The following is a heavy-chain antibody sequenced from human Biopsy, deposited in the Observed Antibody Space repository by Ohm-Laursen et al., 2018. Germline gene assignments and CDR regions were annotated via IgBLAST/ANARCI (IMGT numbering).Heavy chain of an antibody. CDR3: GRREVVITHDAFDT. D-gene: IGHD3-22*01. CDR2: VYYSGST. J-gene: IGHJ3*02. Sequence: SDTLSLTCTVSGGSISSYYWTWIRQPPGKGLEWIGDVYYSGSTNRNPSLKSRVTILVDTSKNQFSLKLNSVNAADTAVYYCGRREVVITHDAFDTWGQGTMVTVSS. CDR1: GGSISSYY. V-gene: IGHV4-59*08.